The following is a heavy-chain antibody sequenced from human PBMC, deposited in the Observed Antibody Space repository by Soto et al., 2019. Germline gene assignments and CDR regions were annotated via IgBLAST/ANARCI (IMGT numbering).Heavy chain of an antibody. V-gene: IGHV3-48*02. D-gene: IGHD5-18*01. CDR2: ISSSSSTI. Sequence: VGSLRLSCAASGFTFSSYSMNWVRQAPGKGLEWVSYISSSSSTIYYADSVRGRFTISRDNAKNSLYLQMNSLRDEDTAVYYCAGRGYSYGSPDYWGQGTLVTVSS. CDR1: GFTFSSYS. J-gene: IGHJ4*02. CDR3: AGRGYSYGSPDY.